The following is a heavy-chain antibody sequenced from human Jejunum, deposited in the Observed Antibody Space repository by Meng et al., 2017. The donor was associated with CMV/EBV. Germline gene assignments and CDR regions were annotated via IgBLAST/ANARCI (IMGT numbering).Heavy chain of an antibody. CDR2: VSGSGGTT. Sequence: GLTFSSYAVSWVRQAPGRGLEWVSAVSGSGGTTYYAGSVKGRFTISRDNSKNTLYLQMNSLRAEDTAVYYCAKGRALTGAYYFDYWGQGTLVTVSS. CDR1: GLTFSSYA. D-gene: IGHD3-9*01. V-gene: IGHV3-23*01. CDR3: AKGRALTGAYYFDY. J-gene: IGHJ4*02.